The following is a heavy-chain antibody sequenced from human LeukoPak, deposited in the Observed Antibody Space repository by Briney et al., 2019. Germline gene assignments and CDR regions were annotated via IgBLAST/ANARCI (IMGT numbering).Heavy chain of an antibody. CDR1: GFTFSSYL. CDR3: ARDLRDYYGSGSYYNALDY. D-gene: IGHD3-10*01. Sequence: YPGGSLRLSGAAPGFTFSSYLMHWVRQAPGKGLVWVSRINSDGSSTSYADSVKGRFTISRDNAKNTLYLEMNSLRAEDTAVYFCARDLRDYYGSGSYYNALDYWGQGTLVTVSS. CDR2: INSDGSST. J-gene: IGHJ4*02. V-gene: IGHV3-74*01.